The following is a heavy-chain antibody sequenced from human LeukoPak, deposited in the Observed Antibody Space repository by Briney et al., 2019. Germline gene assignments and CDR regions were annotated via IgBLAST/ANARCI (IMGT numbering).Heavy chain of an antibody. CDR3: ARVGGNSDYWYFDL. V-gene: IGHV1-3*01. J-gene: IGHJ2*01. Sequence: ASVKVSCKASGYTFTSYAMHWVRQAPGQRLEWMGWINAGNGNTKYSQRFQGRVTITRDTSASTAYMELSSLRSEDTAVYYCARVGGNSDYWYFDLWGRGTLVTVSS. CDR2: INAGNGNT. D-gene: IGHD4-23*01. CDR1: GYTFTSYA.